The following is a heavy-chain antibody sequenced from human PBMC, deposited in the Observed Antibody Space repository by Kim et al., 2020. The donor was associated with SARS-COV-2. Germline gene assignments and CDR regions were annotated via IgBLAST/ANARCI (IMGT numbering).Heavy chain of an antibody. CDR2: DFFKGGT. V-gene: IGHV4-59*08. Sequence: SETLSLTCTVSGDSINNFYWSWVRQPPGKGLEWLGYDFFKGGTNYNPSLESRVTISLVASKRHFSLKLTSVTAADVAIYYCARQASYDTTWVPGTLVPVS. J-gene: IGHJ4*02. CDR1: GDSINNFY. CDR3: ARQASYDTT. D-gene: IGHD3-22*01.